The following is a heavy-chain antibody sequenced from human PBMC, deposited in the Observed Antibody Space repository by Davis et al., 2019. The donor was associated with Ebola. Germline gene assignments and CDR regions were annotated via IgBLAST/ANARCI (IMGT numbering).Heavy chain of an antibody. J-gene: IGHJ4*02. CDR3: ARGRTLAY. D-gene: IGHD3-10*01. CDR2: INSNSGST. Sequence: ASVKVSCKASGYSFTSLYIHWVRQAPGQGLEWMGIINSNSGSTNYAQKFQGRVTTTRDTSTNTVYMELSSLRAEDTAVYFCARGRTLAYWGQGTLVTVSS. CDR1: GYSFTSLY. V-gene: IGHV1-46*01.